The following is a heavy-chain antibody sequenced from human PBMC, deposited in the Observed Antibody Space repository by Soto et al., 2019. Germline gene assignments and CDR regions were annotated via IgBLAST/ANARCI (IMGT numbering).Heavy chain of an antibody. J-gene: IGHJ6*02. D-gene: IGHD5-18*01. CDR3: VKERYAQLWLEDYGMDV. V-gene: IGHV3-30*18. CDR2: ISYDGTDK. Sequence: PGGSLRLSCAASGFTFSSYGIHWVRQAPGKGLEWVALISYDGTDKYYADSVKGRFTISRDNSKNTLYLQMSSLGPEDTAVYYCVKERYAQLWLEDYGMDVWGQGTTVTGLL. CDR1: GFTFSSYG.